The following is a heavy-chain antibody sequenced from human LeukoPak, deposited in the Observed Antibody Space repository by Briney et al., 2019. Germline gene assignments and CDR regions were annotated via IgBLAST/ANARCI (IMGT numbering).Heavy chain of an antibody. CDR1: GFTFRNYA. D-gene: IGHD6-19*01. CDR2: ISYDGANK. Sequence: GGSLRLSCAASGFTFRNYAMHWVRQAPGKGLEWVAVISYDGANKHYADSVKGRFTISRDNSKNTLYMQMNSLRAEDTAVYYCARDLGVAGNFDYWGQGTLVTVSS. V-gene: IGHV3-30*04. J-gene: IGHJ4*02. CDR3: ARDLGVAGNFDY.